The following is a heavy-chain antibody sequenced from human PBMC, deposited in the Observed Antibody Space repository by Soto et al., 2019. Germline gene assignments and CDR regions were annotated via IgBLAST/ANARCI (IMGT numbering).Heavy chain of an antibody. CDR2: ISTDASYT. D-gene: IGHD2-15*01. Sequence: ASLRLSCAASGFSFSSHWLHWVRQDPGQGLVWVSRISTDASYTNYADSVEGRFTISRDNAKNTVFLQMNSLRAEDTAVYYCTRGSGGFVDFWGQGTLVTVSS. CDR1: GFSFSSHW. J-gene: IGHJ4*02. V-gene: IGHV3-74*01. CDR3: TRGSGGFVDF.